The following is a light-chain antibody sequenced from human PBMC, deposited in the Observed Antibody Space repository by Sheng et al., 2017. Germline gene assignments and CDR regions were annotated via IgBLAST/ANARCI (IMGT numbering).Light chain of an antibody. J-gene: IGKJ5*01. CDR2: DAS. Sequence: DIQMTQSPSSLSASVGDRVTITCQASQDITYYLNWYQQKPGKAPKLLIYDASKLEAGVPSRFSGSGSGTDFTFTISSLQPEDIATYFCQQYDNFPITFGQGTRLEIK. V-gene: IGKV1-33*01. CDR3: QQYDNFPIT. CDR1: QDITYY.